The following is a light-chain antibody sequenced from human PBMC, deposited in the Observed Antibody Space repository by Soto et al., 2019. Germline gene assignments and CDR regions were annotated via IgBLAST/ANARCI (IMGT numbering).Light chain of an antibody. CDR3: HHYET. V-gene: IGKV1-5*01. CDR2: DAS. J-gene: IGKJ1*01. CDR1: QSISSW. Sequence: DIKMTQSPSTLPASVGDRVTITCRASQSISSWLAWYQQKPGKAPKLLIYDASSLESGVPSRFSGSGSGTEFTLTISRLEPEDFTVYYCHHYETFGQGTKVDIK.